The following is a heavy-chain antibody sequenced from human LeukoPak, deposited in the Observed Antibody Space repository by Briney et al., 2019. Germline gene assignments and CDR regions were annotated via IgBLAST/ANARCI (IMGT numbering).Heavy chain of an antibody. CDR3: AKDRAWLQFWS. V-gene: IGHV3-23*01. J-gene: IGHJ4*02. Sequence: GSLRLSCAASGFTFSSYAMSWVRQAPGKGLEWVSAISGSGGSTYYADSVKGRFTISRDNSKNTLYLQMNSLRAEDTAVFYCAKDRAWLQFWSWGQGTLVTVSS. CDR1: GFTFSSYA. D-gene: IGHD5-18*01. CDR2: ISGSGGST.